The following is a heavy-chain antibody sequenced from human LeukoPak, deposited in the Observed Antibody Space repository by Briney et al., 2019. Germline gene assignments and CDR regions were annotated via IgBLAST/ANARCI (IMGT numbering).Heavy chain of an antibody. Sequence: SVKVSCKASEGTFSSYAISWVRQAPGQGLEWMGRIIPIFGTANYAQKFQGRVTITTDESTSTAYMELSSLRSEDTAVYYCASEPYDYVWGSYRRLFDCWGQGTLVTVSS. CDR3: ASEPYDYVWGSYRRLFDC. V-gene: IGHV1-69*05. J-gene: IGHJ4*02. D-gene: IGHD3-16*02. CDR2: IIPIFGTA. CDR1: EGTFSSYA.